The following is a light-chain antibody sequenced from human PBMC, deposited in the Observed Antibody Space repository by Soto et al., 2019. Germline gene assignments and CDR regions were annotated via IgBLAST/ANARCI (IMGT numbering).Light chain of an antibody. Sequence: ALTQPPSVSGSPGQSVTISCTGTSSDVGSHNGVSWYQQPPGTAPKLMIYEVTNRPSGVPDRFSGSKSGNTASLTISGLQAEDEADYYCSSYTTSSTFVFGTGTKVTVL. CDR3: SSYTTSSTFV. CDR2: EVT. J-gene: IGLJ1*01. V-gene: IGLV2-18*02. CDR1: SSDVGSHNG.